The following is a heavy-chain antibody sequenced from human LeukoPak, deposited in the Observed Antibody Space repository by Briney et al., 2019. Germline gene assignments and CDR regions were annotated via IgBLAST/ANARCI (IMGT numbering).Heavy chain of an antibody. V-gene: IGHV4-39*02. CDR1: GGSISSSSYY. CDR2: IYYSGST. CDR3: AREVYPATRGLPFPTTFDDY. Sequence: PSETLSLTCTVSGGSISSSSYYWGWIRQPPGKGLEWIGSIYYSGSTYYNPSLKSRVTISVDTSKNQFSLKLSSVTAADTAVYYCAREVYPATRGLPFPTTFDDYWGQGTLVTVSS. D-gene: IGHD2-8*01. J-gene: IGHJ4*02.